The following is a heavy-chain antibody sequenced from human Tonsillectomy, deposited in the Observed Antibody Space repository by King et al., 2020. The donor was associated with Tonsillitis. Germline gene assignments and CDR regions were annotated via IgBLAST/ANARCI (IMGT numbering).Heavy chain of an antibody. D-gene: IGHD1-7*01. J-gene: IGHJ3*02. V-gene: IGHV3-30*01. Sequence: VQLVESGGGVVQPGRSLRLSCAAPGFTFTSDRMHWVRQAPGKGLEWVAVLAFDGSREFYAGSVKGRFTMSRDNSKNTAFLQMNSLTTEDTAAYYCAVEGGTPSRAFDIWGQGTMVTVSS. CDR3: AVEGGTPSRAFDI. CDR2: LAFDGSRE. CDR1: GFTFTSDR.